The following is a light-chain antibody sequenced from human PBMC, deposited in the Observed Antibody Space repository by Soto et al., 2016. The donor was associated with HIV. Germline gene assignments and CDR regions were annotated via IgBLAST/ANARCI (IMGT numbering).Light chain of an antibody. V-gene: IGLV3-21*02. CDR2: DDS. CDR1: NIGTYS. CDR3: QVWHSSSDHPNWV. Sequence: SYELTQPPSVSVAPGQTATITCGGDNIGTYSVHWYQQRPGQAPVVVVYDDSDRPSGIPERFSGSNSGNTATLTISRVEAGDEADYYCQVWHSSSDHPNWVFGGGTKLTVL. J-gene: IGLJ3*02.